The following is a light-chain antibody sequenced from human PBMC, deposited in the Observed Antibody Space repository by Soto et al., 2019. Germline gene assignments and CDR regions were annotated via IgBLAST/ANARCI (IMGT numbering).Light chain of an antibody. Sequence: DIQMNQSPSSLSASVGDRVTITSRASQSINRYINWYQQKSGKAPKLLINAASSLQSGVPSRFSGSGSGTDFTLTISNLQPEDFATYYCQQTYTTPFTFGPGTKVDIK. V-gene: IGKV1-39*01. J-gene: IGKJ3*01. CDR3: QQTYTTPFT. CDR2: AAS. CDR1: QSINRY.